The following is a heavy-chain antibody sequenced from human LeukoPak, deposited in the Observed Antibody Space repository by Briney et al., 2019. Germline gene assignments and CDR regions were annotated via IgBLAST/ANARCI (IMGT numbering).Heavy chain of an antibody. CDR2: IHYSGST. Sequence: NTSETLSLTCTVSGGFISSYYWSWIRQPPGKGLEWIGYIHYSGSTNYNPSLKSQVTISVDTSKNQFSLNLSSVTTADTAVYYCARGRTAFYFDYWGQGTQVTVSS. CDR3: ARGRTAFYFDY. V-gene: IGHV4-59*01. J-gene: IGHJ4*02. D-gene: IGHD2-21*02. CDR1: GGFISSYY.